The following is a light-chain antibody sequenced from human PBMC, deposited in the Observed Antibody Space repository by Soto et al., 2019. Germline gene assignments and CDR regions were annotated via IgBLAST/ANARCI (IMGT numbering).Light chain of an antibody. Sequence: QSVLTQPASVAGPPGQSITISCTGTSSDVGGYKYVSWHQQHPGRVPKLIIYEVSNRPSGVSYRFSGSKSGNTASLTISGLQPEDEADYYCSSYTGNSIRVFGTGTKVTVL. CDR3: SSYTGNSIRV. CDR2: EVS. CDR1: SSDVGGYKY. V-gene: IGLV2-14*01. J-gene: IGLJ1*01.